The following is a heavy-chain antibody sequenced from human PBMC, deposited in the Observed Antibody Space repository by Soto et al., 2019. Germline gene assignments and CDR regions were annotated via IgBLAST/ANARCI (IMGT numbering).Heavy chain of an antibody. D-gene: IGHD4-17*01. J-gene: IGHJ6*03. CDR3: ARDERRSYYMDV. CDR2: IIPILGIA. V-gene: IGHV1-69*04. Sequence: ASVKVSCKASGGTFSSYTISWVRQAPGQGLEWMGRIIPILGIANYAQKFQGRVTITADKSTSTAYMELSSLRSEDTAVYYCARDERRSYYMDVWGKGTTVTVSS. CDR1: GGTFSSYT.